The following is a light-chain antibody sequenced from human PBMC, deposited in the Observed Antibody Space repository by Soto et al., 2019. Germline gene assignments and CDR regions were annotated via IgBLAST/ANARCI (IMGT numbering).Light chain of an antibody. CDR2: DAS. CDR1: QSVSSY. CDR3: QQRSYWPLT. J-gene: IGKJ4*01. Sequence: EIVLTQSPTTLSLSPGERATLSCRASQSVSSYFAWYEQKPGEAPRLLLYDASTRAAGIPASFSGSGSGTYFPITISSLEPDDFAVYYCQQRSYWPLTFGGGTKVEIK. V-gene: IGKV3-11*01.